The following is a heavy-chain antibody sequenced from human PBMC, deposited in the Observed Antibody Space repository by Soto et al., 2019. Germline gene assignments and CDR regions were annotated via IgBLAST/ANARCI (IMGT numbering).Heavy chain of an antibody. Sequence: ASVKVSCKASGYTFTSYYMHWVRQAPGQGLEWMGWINPSSGGTNYAQKFQGRVTMTRDTSIRTAYIDLSRLRSDDTAVYYCARQGESGYFDYWAKGTLVTVSS. V-gene: IGHV1-2*02. J-gene: IGHJ4*02. CDR3: ARQGESGYFDY. D-gene: IGHD1-26*01. CDR2: INPSSGGT. CDR1: GYTFTSYY.